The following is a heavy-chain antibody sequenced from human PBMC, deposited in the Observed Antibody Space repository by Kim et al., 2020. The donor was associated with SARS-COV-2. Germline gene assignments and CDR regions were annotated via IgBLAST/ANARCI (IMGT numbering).Heavy chain of an antibody. Sequence: GGSLRLFCAASGFSFSTSAMHWVRQAPGKGLEWVAIISSDGSNKYYTDSVKGRFTISRDNSKSTLYLQMNSLRAEDTAVFYCARVQNPYYYDSSDIPWDYWGQGTLVTVSS. CDR3: ARVQNPYYYDSSDIPWDY. V-gene: IGHV3-30*04. D-gene: IGHD3-22*01. J-gene: IGHJ4*02. CDR2: ISSDGSNK. CDR1: GFSFSTSA.